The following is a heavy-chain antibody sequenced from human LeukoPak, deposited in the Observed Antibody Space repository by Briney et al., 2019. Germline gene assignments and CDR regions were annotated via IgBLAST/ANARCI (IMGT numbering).Heavy chain of an antibody. CDR3: ARSNEQWLIEYYFDY. CDR2: IYYSGST. CDR1: GGSISSYY. Sequence: SETLSLTCTVSGGSISSYYWSWIRQPPGKGLEWIGYIYYSGSTNYNPSLKSRVTISVDTSKNQFSLKLSSVTAADTAVYYCARSNEQWLIEYYFDYWGQGTLGTVSS. J-gene: IGHJ4*02. V-gene: IGHV4-59*01. D-gene: IGHD6-19*01.